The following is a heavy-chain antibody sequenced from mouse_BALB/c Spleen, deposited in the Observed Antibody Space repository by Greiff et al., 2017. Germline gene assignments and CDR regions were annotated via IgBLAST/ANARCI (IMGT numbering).Heavy chain of an antibody. CDR1: GYTFTSYV. CDR2: INPYNDGT. D-gene: IGHD2-1*01. CDR3: ARSGGNYDHWYFDV. Sequence: EVQLQQSGPELVKPGASVKMSCKASGYTFTSYVMHWVKQKPGQGLEWIGYINPYNDGTKYNEKFKGKATLTSDKSSSTAYMELSSLTSEDSAVYYCARSGGNYDHWYFDVWGAGTTVTVSS. J-gene: IGHJ1*01. V-gene: IGHV1-14*01.